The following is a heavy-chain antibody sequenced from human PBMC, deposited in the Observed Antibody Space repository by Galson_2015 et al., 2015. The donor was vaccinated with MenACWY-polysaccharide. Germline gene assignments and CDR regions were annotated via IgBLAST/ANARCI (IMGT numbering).Heavy chain of an antibody. CDR1: GFTFSTYA. J-gene: IGHJ4*02. V-gene: IGHV3-30-3*01. CDR2: ISFDVNHK. Sequence: SLRLSCAASGFTFSTYAMHWVRQAPGKGLEWVTLISFDVNHKYYADSVKGRFTISRDNSKSTLYLQMNDLRPEDTAVYYCARGMPSAIPDYWGQGTLVTVSS. CDR3: ARGMPSAIPDY. D-gene: IGHD2-2*01.